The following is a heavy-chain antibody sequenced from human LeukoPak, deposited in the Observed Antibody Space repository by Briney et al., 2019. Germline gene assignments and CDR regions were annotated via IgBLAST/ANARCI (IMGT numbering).Heavy chain of an antibody. J-gene: IGHJ4*02. CDR3: ARHRRPQGITIFGVVPRTLYYFDY. CDR1: GGSFSGYY. CDR2: INHSGST. D-gene: IGHD3-3*01. Sequence: SETLSLTCAVYGGSFSGYYWSWIRQPPGKGLEWIGEINHSGSTNYNPSLKSRVTISVDTSKNQFSLKLSSVTAADTAVYYCARHRRPQGITIFGVVPRTLYYFDYWGQGTLVTVSS. V-gene: IGHV4-34*01.